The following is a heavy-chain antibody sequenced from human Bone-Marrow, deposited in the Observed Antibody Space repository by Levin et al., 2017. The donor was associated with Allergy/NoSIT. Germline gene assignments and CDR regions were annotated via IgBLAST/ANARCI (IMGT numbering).Heavy chain of an antibody. CDR3: AKDTRQAVHPENYFDS. Sequence: GGSLRLSCAASGFTFEDYAMHWVRQAPGKGLEWVSGINWNGGSVDYADSVKGRFTISRDNAKNSLYLQMNSLRAEDTAFYYCAKDTRQAVHPENYFDSWGQGTLVTVSS. J-gene: IGHJ4*02. V-gene: IGHV3-9*01. D-gene: IGHD1-14*01. CDR2: INWNGGSV. CDR1: GFTFEDYA.